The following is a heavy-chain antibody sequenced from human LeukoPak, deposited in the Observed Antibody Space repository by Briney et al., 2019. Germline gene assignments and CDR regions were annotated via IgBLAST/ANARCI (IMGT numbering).Heavy chain of an antibody. CDR1: GASMTSYY. D-gene: IGHD5-18*01. J-gene: IGHJ4*02. CDR3: ARVQFAYSYGLFDY. V-gene: IGHV4-59*01. CDR2: IYYSGST. Sequence: PSETLSLTCSVSGASMTSYYWSWIRQPPGKGLEWIGYIYYSGSTNYNPSLKSRVTISVDTSKNQFSLKVSSVTAADTAVYYCARVQFAYSYGLFDYWGQGTLVTVSS.